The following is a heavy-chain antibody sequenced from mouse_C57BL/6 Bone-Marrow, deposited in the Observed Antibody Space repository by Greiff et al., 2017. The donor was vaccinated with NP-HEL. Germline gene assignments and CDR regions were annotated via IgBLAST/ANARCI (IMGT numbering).Heavy chain of an antibody. J-gene: IGHJ2*01. Sequence: QVQLQQPGAELVTPGASVKLSCKASGYTFTSYWMHWVKQRPGQGLEWIGEIDPSDSYTNYNQKFKGKSTLTVDKSSSTAYMQLSSLTSEDSAVYYCARGEIYDGPYYFDYWGQGTTLTVSS. CDR1: GYTFTSYW. V-gene: IGHV1-69*01. CDR2: IDPSDSYT. CDR3: ARGEIYDGPYYFDY. D-gene: IGHD2-3*01.